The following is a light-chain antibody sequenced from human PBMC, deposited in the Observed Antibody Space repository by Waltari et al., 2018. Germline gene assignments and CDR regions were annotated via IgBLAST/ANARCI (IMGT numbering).Light chain of an antibody. CDR1: PSVSSSY. CDR2: GAS. V-gene: IGKV3-20*01. Sequence: ENVLTQSPGTLSLSPGERATLSCRASPSVSSSYLAWHQQKRGQAPRLLIYGASTRATGIPDRFSGSGSGTDFTLTISRLEPEDFAVYYCQQYGSSPRTFGQGTKVEIK. CDR3: QQYGSSPRT. J-gene: IGKJ1*01.